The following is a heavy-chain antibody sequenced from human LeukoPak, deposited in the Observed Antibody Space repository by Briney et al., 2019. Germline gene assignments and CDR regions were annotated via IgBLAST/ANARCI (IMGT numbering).Heavy chain of an antibody. CDR2: ISSSSSCI. Sequence: GGSLRLSCAASGFTFSSYGMNWVRQAPGKGLEWVSSISSSSSCIYNADPVKGRFTISRDNAKNSLYLQMNSLRAEDTAVYYCARGVESSSWPLPSTAFDIWGQGTMVTVSS. V-gene: IGHV3-21*01. D-gene: IGHD6-13*01. J-gene: IGHJ3*02. CDR3: ARGVESSSWPLPSTAFDI. CDR1: GFTFSSYG.